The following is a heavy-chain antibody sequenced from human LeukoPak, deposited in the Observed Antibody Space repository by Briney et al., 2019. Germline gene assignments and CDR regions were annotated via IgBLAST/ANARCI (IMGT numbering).Heavy chain of an antibody. Sequence: PGGSLRLSCAGSGFTFSNAWMRWVRQAPGKGLEWVAFIRYDGSNKYYADSVKGRFTISRDNSKNTLYLQMNSLRAEDTAVYYRAKPELGPTFWGRRTLVTASS. CDR1: GFTFSNAW. J-gene: IGHJ4*02. V-gene: IGHV3-30*02. CDR2: IRYDGSNK. D-gene: IGHD1-26*01. CDR3: AKPELGPTF.